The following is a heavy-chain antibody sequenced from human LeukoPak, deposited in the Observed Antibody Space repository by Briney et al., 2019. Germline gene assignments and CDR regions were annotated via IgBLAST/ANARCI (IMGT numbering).Heavy chain of an antibody. CDR1: GFTFSSYG. D-gene: IGHD3-10*01. J-gene: IGHJ4*02. Sequence: PGGSLRLSCAASGFTFSSYGMHWVRQAPGKGLEWVAVRSYDGSNKYYADSVKGRFTISRDNSKNTLYLQMNSLRAEDTAVYYCANQVRGVIPYFDYWGQGTLVTVSS. V-gene: IGHV3-30*18. CDR3: ANQVRGVIPYFDY. CDR2: RSYDGSNK.